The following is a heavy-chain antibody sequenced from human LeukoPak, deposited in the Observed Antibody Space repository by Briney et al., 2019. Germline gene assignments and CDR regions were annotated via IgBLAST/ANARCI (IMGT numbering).Heavy chain of an antibody. Sequence: KTSETLSLTCAVYGGSFSGYYWSLIRQPPGKGLEWIGSIYYSGSTYYNPSLKSRVTISVDTSKNQFSLKLSSVTAADTAVYYCARHSFPYYYGSGSHQGGFDYWGQGTLVTVSS. CDR2: IYYSGST. D-gene: IGHD3-10*01. J-gene: IGHJ4*02. CDR1: GGSFSGYY. CDR3: ARHSFPYYYGSGSHQGGFDY. V-gene: IGHV4-34*01.